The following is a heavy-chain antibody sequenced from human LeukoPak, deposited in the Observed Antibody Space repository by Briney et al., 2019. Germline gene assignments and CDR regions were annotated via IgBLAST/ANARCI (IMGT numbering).Heavy chain of an antibody. CDR1: GFTFSNAW. CDR3: AKERGQQLFYYYYGMDV. D-gene: IGHD6-13*01. J-gene: IGHJ6*02. Sequence: GGSLRLSCAASGFTFSNAWMNWVRQAPGKGLEWVGRIKSKTDGGTTDYAAPVKGRFTISRDDSKNTLYLQMNSLRAEDTAVYYCAKERGQQLFYYYYGMDVWGQGTTVTVSS. CDR2: IKSKTDGGTT. V-gene: IGHV3-15*07.